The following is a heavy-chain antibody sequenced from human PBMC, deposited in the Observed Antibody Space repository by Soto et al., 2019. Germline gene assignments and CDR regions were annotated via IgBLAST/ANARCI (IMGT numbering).Heavy chain of an antibody. CDR1: GYTFTSYG. CDR3: ARGTLRYFDWFPDLGWFDP. Sequence: QVQLVQSGAEVKKPGASVKVSCKASGYTFTSYGISWVRQAPGQGLEWMGWISAYNGNTNYAQKLQGRVTMTTDTSPSNDYMELRILRYEDRAVYYCARGTLRYFDWFPDLGWFDPWGQGTLVTVSS. D-gene: IGHD3-9*01. J-gene: IGHJ5*02. V-gene: IGHV1-18*01. CDR2: ISAYNGNT.